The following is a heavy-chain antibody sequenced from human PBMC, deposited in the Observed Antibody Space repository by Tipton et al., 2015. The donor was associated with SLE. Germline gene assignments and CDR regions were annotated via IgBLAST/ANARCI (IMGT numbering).Heavy chain of an antibody. CDR3: ARMSSGWSVGAFDI. J-gene: IGHJ3*02. Sequence: TLSLTCAVYGGSFSDYYWSWIRQPPGKGLEWIGEINHSGSTTYNPSLKSRVTISVDTSKNQFSLRLSSVTAADTAVYYCARMSSGWSVGAFDIWGQGKMVTVSS. CDR1: GGSFSDYY. D-gene: IGHD6-13*01. CDR2: INHSGST. V-gene: IGHV4-34*01.